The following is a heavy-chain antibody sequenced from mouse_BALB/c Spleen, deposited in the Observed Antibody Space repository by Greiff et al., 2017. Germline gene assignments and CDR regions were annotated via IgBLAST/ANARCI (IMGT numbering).Heavy chain of an antibody. CDR3: ARNPDGYYIFYAMDY. V-gene: IGHV2-2*02. CDR2: IWSGGST. D-gene: IGHD2-3*01. CDR1: GFSLTSYG. J-gene: IGHJ4*01. Sequence: VQRVESGPGLVQPSQSLSITCTVSGFSLTSYGVHWVRQSPGKGLEWLGVIWSGGSTDYNAAFISRLSISKDNSKSQVFFKMNSLQANDTAIYYCARNPDGYYIFYAMDYWGQGTSVTVSS.